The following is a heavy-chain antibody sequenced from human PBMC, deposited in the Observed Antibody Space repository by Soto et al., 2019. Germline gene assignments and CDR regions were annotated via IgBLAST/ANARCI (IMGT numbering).Heavy chain of an antibody. V-gene: IGHV1-3*01. D-gene: IGHD3-3*01. CDR3: ARALWSGYFKYYFDY. Sequence: ASVKVSCKASGYTFTSYAMHWVRQAPGQRLEWMGWINAGNGNTKYSQRFQGRVTITRDTSASTAYMELSSLRSEDTAVYYCARALWSGYFKYYFDYWGQGTLVTVSS. CDR2: INAGNGNT. CDR1: GYTFTSYA. J-gene: IGHJ4*02.